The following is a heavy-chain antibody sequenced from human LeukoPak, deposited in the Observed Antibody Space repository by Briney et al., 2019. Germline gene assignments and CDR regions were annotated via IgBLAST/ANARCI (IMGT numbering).Heavy chain of an antibody. CDR1: GDSISSYY. D-gene: IGHD6-19*01. CDR3: ARDWGYSSGWYGGWFDP. CDR2: VYRSGIT. Sequence: TSETLSLTCTVSGDSISSYYWSWIRQPPGKGLEWIAYVYRSGITNYNPSLKSRVTISVDTSRNQVSLKLSPVTAADTAVYYCARDWGYSSGWYGGWFDPWGQGTLVTVSS. J-gene: IGHJ5*02. V-gene: IGHV4-59*13.